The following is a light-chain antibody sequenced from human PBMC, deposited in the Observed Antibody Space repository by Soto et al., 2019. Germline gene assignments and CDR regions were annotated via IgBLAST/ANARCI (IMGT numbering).Light chain of an antibody. J-gene: IGKJ1*01. CDR2: GAS. Sequence: EIVLTQSPGTLSLSPGERATLSCRASQSVSSSYLAWYQQKPGQAPRLLIYGASSRATGIPDRFSGSGSGPDFTLTISSLEPEDFAVYYCQQYGSSPPTFGQGTKVDIK. CDR3: QQYGSSPPT. CDR1: QSVSSSY. V-gene: IGKV3-20*01.